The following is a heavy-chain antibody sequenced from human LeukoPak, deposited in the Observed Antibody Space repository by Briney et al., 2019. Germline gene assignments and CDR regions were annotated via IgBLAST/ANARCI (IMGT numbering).Heavy chain of an antibody. J-gene: IGHJ3*02. CDR3: ARNIVVVPKAAVDI. CDR1: GGSISSSSYY. Sequence: SETLSLTCTVSGGSISSSSYYWGWIRQPPGKGLEWIGSIYYSGSTYYNPSLKSRVTISVDTSKNQFSLKLSSVTAADTAVYYCARNIVVVPKAAVDIWGQGTMVTVSS. CDR2: IYYSGST. D-gene: IGHD2-2*01. V-gene: IGHV4-39*07.